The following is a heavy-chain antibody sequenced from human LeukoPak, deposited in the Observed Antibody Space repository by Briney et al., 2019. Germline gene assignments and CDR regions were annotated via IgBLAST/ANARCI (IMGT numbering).Heavy chain of an antibody. J-gene: IGHJ4*02. Sequence: GGSLRLSCAASGFIFSRYWMSWVRQAPGQGLEWVANIVQDGSEKYYVDSVKGRFTISRDNDNYSLYLQMNNLRVEDTAVYYCARAAPAYCAPISCSLFDYWGQGVLVTVSS. D-gene: IGHD4/OR15-4a*01. V-gene: IGHV3-7*01. CDR2: IVQDGSEK. CDR1: GFIFSRYW. CDR3: ARAAPAYCAPISCSLFDY.